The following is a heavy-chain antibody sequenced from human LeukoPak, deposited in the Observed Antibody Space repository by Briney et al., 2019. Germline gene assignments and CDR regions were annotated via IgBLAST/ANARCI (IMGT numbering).Heavy chain of an antibody. CDR1: GFTFSSYG. Sequence: GGSLRLSWAASGFTFSSYGMHWVRQAPGKGLEWVAVISYDESNEYYADSVKGRFTISRDNSNNTLYLQMNSLRAEDTAVYYCAKVQDYGNYYYGMDVWGKGATVTVSS. CDR2: ISYDESNE. J-gene: IGHJ6*04. V-gene: IGHV3-30*18. D-gene: IGHD4-17*01. CDR3: AKVQDYGNYYYGMDV.